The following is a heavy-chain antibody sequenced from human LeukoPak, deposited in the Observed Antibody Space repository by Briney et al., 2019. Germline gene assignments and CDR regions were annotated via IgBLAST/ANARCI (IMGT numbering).Heavy chain of an antibody. J-gene: IGHJ4*02. Sequence: SETLSLTCTVSGGSISSYYWSWIRQPPGKGLEWIGYIYYSGSTNYNPSLKSRVTISVDTSKNQFSLKLSSVTAADTAVYYCARVGVGATLDFDYWGQGTLVTVSS. CDR1: GGSISSYY. CDR3: ARVGVGATLDFDY. CDR2: IYYSGST. D-gene: IGHD1-26*01. V-gene: IGHV4-59*01.